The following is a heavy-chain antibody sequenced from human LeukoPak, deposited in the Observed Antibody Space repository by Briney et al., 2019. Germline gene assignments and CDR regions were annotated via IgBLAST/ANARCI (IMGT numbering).Heavy chain of an antibody. CDR2: IKQDGSEK. Sequence: GGSLRLSCAASGFTFSSYWMSWVRQAPGKGLEWVANIKQDGSEKYYVDSVKGRFTISRDNAKNSLYLQMNSLRAEDTAVYYCARGGNYDYVWGSLDYWGQGTLVTVSS. D-gene: IGHD3-16*01. J-gene: IGHJ4*02. CDR3: ARGGNYDYVWGSLDY. CDR1: GFTFSSYW. V-gene: IGHV3-7*01.